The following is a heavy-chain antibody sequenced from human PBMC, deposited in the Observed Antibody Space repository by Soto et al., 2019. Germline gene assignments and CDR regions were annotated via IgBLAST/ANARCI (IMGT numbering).Heavy chain of an antibody. V-gene: IGHV1-24*01. Sequence: GASVKVSCKVSGYTLTELSMHCVRQAPGKGLEWMGGFDPEDGETIYAQKFQGRVTMTEDTSTDTAYMELSSLRSEDTAVYYCATGFLRAGPMITFGGVIVPFDYWGQGTLVTVSS. CDR2: FDPEDGET. D-gene: IGHD3-16*02. J-gene: IGHJ4*02. CDR1: GYTLTELS. CDR3: ATGFLRAGPMITFGGVIVPFDY.